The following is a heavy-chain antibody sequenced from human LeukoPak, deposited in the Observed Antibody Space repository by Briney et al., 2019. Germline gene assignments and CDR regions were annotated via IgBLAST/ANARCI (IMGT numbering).Heavy chain of an antibody. J-gene: IGHJ4*02. CDR3: ASNTGTVFDY. D-gene: IGHD7-27*01. CDR2: VYYSGST. V-gene: IGHV4-59*01. CDR1: GDFITAYY. Sequence: PSETLSLTCSVSGDFITAYYWSWIRQPPGKGLGWIGYVYYSGSTEYNPSLRSRVTISLDMSKHQFSLNLTSVTAADTAVYYCASNTGTVFDYWGQGALVTVSS.